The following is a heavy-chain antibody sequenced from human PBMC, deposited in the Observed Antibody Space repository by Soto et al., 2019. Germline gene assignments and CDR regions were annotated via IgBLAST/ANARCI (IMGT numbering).Heavy chain of an antibody. CDR3: ARVIGGWYYFDY. D-gene: IGHD6-19*01. CDR2: INAGNGNT. CDR1: GYTFTSYA. J-gene: IGHJ4*02. V-gene: IGHV1-3*01. Sequence: ASVKVSCKASGYTFTSYAMHWVRQAPGQRLEWMGWINAGNGNTKYSQKFQGRVTITRDTSASTAYMELSSLRSEDTAVYYCARVIGGWYYFDYWGQGSLVTVSS.